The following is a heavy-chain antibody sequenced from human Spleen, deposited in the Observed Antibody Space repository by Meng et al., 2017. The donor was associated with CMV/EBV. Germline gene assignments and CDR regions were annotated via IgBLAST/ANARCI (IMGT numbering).Heavy chain of an antibody. Sequence: GESLKISCAASGFTFSNSFSSYDFNWIRQAPGKGLEWVSYISHSGTIYYADSVKGRFTISRDNDKNSLHLQMNSLRAEDTALYYCARDHDFWSGQSPMDVWGQGTTVTVSS. CDR1: GFTFSNSF. CDR3: ARDHDFWSGQSPMDV. D-gene: IGHD3-3*01. J-gene: IGHJ6*02. CDR2: ISHSGTI. V-gene: IGHV3-69-1*01.